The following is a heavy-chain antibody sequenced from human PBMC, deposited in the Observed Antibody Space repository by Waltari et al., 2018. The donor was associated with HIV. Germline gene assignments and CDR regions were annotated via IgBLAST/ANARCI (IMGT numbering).Heavy chain of an antibody. CDR1: GFTVSSNY. V-gene: IGHV3-53*01. CDR3: ARDRMGYYFDY. CDR2: IYSGGST. Sequence: EVQLVESGGGLIQPGGSLRLSCAASGFTVSSNYMSWVRQAPGKGREWVSVIYSGGSTYYADSVKGRFTISRDNSKNTLYLQMNSLRAEDTAVYYCARDRMGYYFDYWGQGTLVTVSS. J-gene: IGHJ4*02.